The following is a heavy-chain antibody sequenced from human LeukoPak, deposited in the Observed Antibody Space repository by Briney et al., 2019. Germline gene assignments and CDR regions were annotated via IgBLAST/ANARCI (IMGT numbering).Heavy chain of an antibody. V-gene: IGHV3-30-3*01. CDR3: ARANRVIPLDN. D-gene: IGHD2-21*01. J-gene: IGHJ4*02. CDR2: ISHEGSNK. CDR1: GFTFSSYA. Sequence: PGGSLRLSCAASGFTFSSYAMHWVRQAPGKGLEWVAVISHEGSNKYYADSVKGRSTISRDNSKNTLYLQMNSLRAEDTAVYYCARANRVIPLDNWGQGTLVTVSS.